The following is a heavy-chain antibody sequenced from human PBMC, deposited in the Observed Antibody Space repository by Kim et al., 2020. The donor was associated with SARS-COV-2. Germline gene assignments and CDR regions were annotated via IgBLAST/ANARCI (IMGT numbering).Heavy chain of an antibody. D-gene: IGHD3-22*01. CDR3: AKGTMIVVPDAWFDP. Sequence: DSVKGRFTHSRDNSKNPLYLQMNSLRAEDTAVYYCAKGTMIVVPDAWFDPWGQGTLVTVSS. V-gene: IGHV3-23*01. J-gene: IGHJ5*02.